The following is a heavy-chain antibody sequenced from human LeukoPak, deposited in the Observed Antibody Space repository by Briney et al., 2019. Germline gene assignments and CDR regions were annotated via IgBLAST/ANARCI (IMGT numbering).Heavy chain of an antibody. CDR3: ARRGYYYYYMDV. J-gene: IGHJ6*03. D-gene: IGHD3-10*01. CDR1: GGSFSGYY. CDR2: INHSGST. V-gene: IGHV4-34*01. Sequence: SETLSLTCAVYGGSFSGYYWSWIRQPPGKGLEWIGEINHSGSTNYNPSLKSRVTISVDTSKNQFSLKLSSVTAADTAVHYCARRGYYYYYMDVWGKGTTVTISS.